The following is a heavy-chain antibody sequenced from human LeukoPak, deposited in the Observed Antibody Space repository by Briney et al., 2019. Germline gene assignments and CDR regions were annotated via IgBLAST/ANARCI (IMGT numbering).Heavy chain of an antibody. CDR1: GGSISSYY. CDR2: IYTSGST. J-gene: IGHJ3*01. CDR3: AREDSSCAEAFDL. D-gene: IGHD6-6*01. Sequence: PSETLSLTCTVFGGSISSYYWSWIRQPAGKGLEWIGRIYTSGSTNYNPSLKSRVTMSVDTSKNQFSLKLRSVPAADTAVYYCAREDSSCAEAFDLWPQGTMVTVSS. V-gene: IGHV4-4*07.